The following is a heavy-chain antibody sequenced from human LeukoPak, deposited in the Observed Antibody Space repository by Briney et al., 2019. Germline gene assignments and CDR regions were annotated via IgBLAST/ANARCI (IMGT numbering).Heavy chain of an antibody. CDR1: GGTFSRNA. D-gene: IGHD4-11*01. CDR3: AREQSYYYGMDV. J-gene: IGHJ6*02. Sequence: ASVEVSCKASGGTFSRNAISWLRQAPGQGLEWMGGLIPFFGTANYAQKFRGRVTITADESTRTVYMELSSLRSEDTAVYYCAREQSYYYGMDVWGQGTTVTVSS. CDR2: LIPFFGTA. V-gene: IGHV1-69*13.